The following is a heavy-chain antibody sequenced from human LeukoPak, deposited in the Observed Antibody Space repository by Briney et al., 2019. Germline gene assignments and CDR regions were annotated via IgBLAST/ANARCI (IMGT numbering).Heavy chain of an antibody. CDR3: ARGQTTVTPHYYYYYMDV. CDR1: GGSFSGYY. CDR2: INHSGNT. V-gene: IGHV4-34*01. J-gene: IGHJ6*03. Sequence: SETLSLTCAVYGGSFSGYYWSWIRQPPGKGLEWMGEINHSGNTNYNPSLKRRVTISVDTSKKHFSLKLSSVTAAETAVYYCARGQTTVTPHYYYYYMDVWGKGTTVTVSS. D-gene: IGHD4-11*01.